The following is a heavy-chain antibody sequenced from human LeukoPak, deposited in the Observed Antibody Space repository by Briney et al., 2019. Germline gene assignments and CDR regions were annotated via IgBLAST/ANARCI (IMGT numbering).Heavy chain of an antibody. J-gene: IGHJ1*01. CDR2: IRYDGSNK. CDR3: AKEMESSSWYPAEYFQH. Sequence: GGSLRLSCAASGFTFSSYGMHWVRQAPGKGLVWVAFIRYDGSNKYYADSVKGRFTISRDNSKNTLYLQMNSLRAEDTAVYYCAKEMESSSWYPAEYFQHWGQGTLVTVSS. V-gene: IGHV3-30*02. CDR1: GFTFSSYG. D-gene: IGHD6-13*01.